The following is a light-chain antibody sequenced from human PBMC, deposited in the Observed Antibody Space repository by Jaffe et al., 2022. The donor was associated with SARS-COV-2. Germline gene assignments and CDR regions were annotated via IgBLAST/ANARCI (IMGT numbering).Light chain of an antibody. CDR3: QQYGRSPWT. J-gene: IGKJ1*01. V-gene: IGKV3-20*01. CDR2: GAS. CDR1: QSVTNRF. Sequence: EIVLTQSPGTLSLSPGERATLSCRASQSVTNRFLAWYQQKPGQAPRLLIYGASSRATGIPDRFSGSGSGTDFSLTISRLEPEDFAVYHCQQYGRSPWTFGQGTKVEIK.